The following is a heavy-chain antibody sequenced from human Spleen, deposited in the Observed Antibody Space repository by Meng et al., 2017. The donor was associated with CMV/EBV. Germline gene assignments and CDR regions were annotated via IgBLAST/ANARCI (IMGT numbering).Heavy chain of an antibody. V-gene: IGHV4-59*01. CDR3: ARDGNWGRAFDI. CDR1: GGSFSGYY. D-gene: IGHD7-27*01. J-gene: IGHJ3*02. Sequence: SETLSLTCAVYGGSFSGYYWSWIRQPPGKGLEWIGYIYYSGSTNYNPSLKSRVTISVDTSKNQFSLKLSSVTAADTAVYYCARDGNWGRAFDIWGQGTMVTVSS. CDR2: IYYSGST.